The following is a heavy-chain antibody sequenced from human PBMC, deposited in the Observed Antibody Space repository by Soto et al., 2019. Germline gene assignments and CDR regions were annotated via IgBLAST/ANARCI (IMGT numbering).Heavy chain of an antibody. Sequence: EVQLLESGGGLVQPGGSLRLSCAASGFTFSNYAMSWVRQAPGKGLEWVSGISGGGGSSYYADSVKGRFTISRDNSKNTLYLKMKSPIAKDTAVYYGAPVCGVDCHSVFFYWGQGTLVIVSS. CDR3: APVCGVDCHSVFFY. V-gene: IGHV3-23*01. J-gene: IGHJ4*02. CDR1: GFTFSNYA. D-gene: IGHD2-21*02. CDR2: ISGGGGSS.